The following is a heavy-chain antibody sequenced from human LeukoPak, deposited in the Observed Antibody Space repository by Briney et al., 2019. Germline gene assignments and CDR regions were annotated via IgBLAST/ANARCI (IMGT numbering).Heavy chain of an antibody. CDR1: GGTFSSYA. CDR3: ARYEGWNDGAFDI. J-gene: IGHJ3*02. Sequence: VASVKVSCKASGGTFSSYAISWVRQASGQGLEWMGGIIPIFGTANYAQKFQGRVTITTDESTSTAYMELSSLRSEDTAVYYCARYEGWNDGAFDIWGQGTMVTVSS. V-gene: IGHV1-69*05. D-gene: IGHD1-1*01. CDR2: IIPIFGTA.